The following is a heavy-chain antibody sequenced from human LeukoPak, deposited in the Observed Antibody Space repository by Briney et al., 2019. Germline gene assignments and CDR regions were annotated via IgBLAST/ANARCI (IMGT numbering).Heavy chain of an antibody. Sequence: ASVKVSCKSSGYTFTSYGLRWVRQAPGQGREWVGWINAYNGNTNYAQKLQGRVTMTTDTSTSTAYMELRSLRSDDTAVYYCARAPHADFWSGYYSAGYYYYGMDVWGQGTTVTVSS. J-gene: IGHJ6*02. CDR1: GYTFTSYG. CDR2: INAYNGNT. V-gene: IGHV1-18*01. D-gene: IGHD3-3*01. CDR3: ARAPHADFWSGYYSAGYYYYGMDV.